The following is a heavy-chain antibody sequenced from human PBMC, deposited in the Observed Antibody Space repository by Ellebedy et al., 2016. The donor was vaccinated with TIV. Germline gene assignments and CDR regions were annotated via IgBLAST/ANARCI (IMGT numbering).Heavy chain of an antibody. J-gene: IGHJ5*02. CDR1: GFTFSDYT. CDR3: VGFGVFNL. D-gene: IGHD3-3*01. Sequence: PGGSLRLSCAASGFTFSDYTMNWVRQAPGKGLEWVAHIKTDGSETYYVDSVKGRFTISRENAKNALFLQMDGLRVDDSAVYYCVGFGVFNLWGQGAPVTVSS. V-gene: IGHV3-7*01. CDR2: IKTDGSET.